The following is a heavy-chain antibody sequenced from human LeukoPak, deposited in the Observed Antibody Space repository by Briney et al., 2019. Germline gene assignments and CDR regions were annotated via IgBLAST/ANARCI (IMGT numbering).Heavy chain of an antibody. V-gene: IGHV3-53*01. Sequence: GGSLRLSCAASGFTVSSNYMSWVRQAPGKGLEWVSVIYSGGSTYYADSVKGRFTISRDNSKNTLYLQMNSLRAEDTAVYYCARGGDFWSGYHSYFDYWGQGTLVTVSS. CDR2: IYSGGST. J-gene: IGHJ4*02. D-gene: IGHD3-3*01. CDR3: ARGGDFWSGYHSYFDY. CDR1: GFTVSSNY.